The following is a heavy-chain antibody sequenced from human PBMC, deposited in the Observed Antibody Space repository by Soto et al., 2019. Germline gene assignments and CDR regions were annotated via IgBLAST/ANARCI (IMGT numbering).Heavy chain of an antibody. D-gene: IGHD3-16*01. CDR2: INAGHGNT. CDR3: ARGYGGPIGWFDP. J-gene: IGHJ5*02. Sequence: QVQLVQSGAEVKKPGASVKVSCKASGYTFTSYAMHWVRQAPGQRLEWMGWINAGHGNTKYSQKFQGRGTINRDTSASTGYMELSSLRSEVTAVYYCARGYGGPIGWFDPWGQGTLVTVSS. V-gene: IGHV1-3*01. CDR1: GYTFTSYA.